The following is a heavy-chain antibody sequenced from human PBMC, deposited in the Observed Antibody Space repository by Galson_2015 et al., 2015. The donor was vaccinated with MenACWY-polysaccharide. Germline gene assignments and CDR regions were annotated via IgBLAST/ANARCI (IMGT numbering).Heavy chain of an antibody. CDR3: VRPLGDTGDY. CDR2: INSNSGGT. J-gene: IGHJ4*02. D-gene: IGHD1-14*01. Sequence: SVKVSCKASGYTFAGYYIHWVRQAPGQGLEWMEWINSNSGGTNYAQKFQGRVTITRDTSISTSYMELSRLRSDDTAVYYCVRPLGDTGDYWGRGTLVTVSS. CDR1: GYTFAGYY. V-gene: IGHV1-2*02.